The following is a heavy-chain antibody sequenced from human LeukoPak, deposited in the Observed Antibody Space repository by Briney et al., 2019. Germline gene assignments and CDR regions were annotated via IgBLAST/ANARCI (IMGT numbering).Heavy chain of an antibody. V-gene: IGHV3-21*04. CDR1: GFTFSGST. D-gene: IGHD3-22*01. J-gene: IGHJ4*02. Sequence: PGGSLRLSCAASGFTFSGSTMNWVRQAPGKGLEWVSFISTSSSYIYYADSVRGRFTISRDNAKNSLYLQMNSLRAEDTAVYYCAKDLYYDSSGYYPNDCFDYWGQGTLVTVSS. CDR2: ISTSSSYI. CDR3: AKDLYYDSSGYYPNDCFDY.